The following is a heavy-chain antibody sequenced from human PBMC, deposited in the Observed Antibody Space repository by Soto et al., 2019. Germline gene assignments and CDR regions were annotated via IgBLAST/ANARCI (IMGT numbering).Heavy chain of an antibody. CDR1: GYTFTSYY. V-gene: IGHV1-46*01. D-gene: IGHD1-1*01. J-gene: IGHJ4*02. CDR2: INPSGGST. Sequence: ASVKVSCKASGYTFTSYYMHWVRQAPGQGLEWMGIINPSGGSTSYAQKFQGRVTMTKDTLYLQINSLRAEDTAVYYCANPIPKTGTTFGFWGQGTLVTVSS. CDR3: ANPIPKTGTTFGF.